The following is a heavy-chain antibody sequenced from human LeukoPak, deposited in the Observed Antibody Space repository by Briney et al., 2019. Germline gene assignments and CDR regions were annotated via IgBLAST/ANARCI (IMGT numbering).Heavy chain of an antibody. CDR1: GGSISSHYY. Sequence: KTSETLSLTCTVSGGSISSHYYWNWFRQPAGKGLEWIGRIYSSGNSYYNASLQSRVTMSVDTSKNQFSLRLSSVTVADTAVYYCARERYYDGSDNCFELGHWGQGTLVTVSS. CDR2: IYSSGNS. V-gene: IGHV4-4*07. D-gene: IGHD3-22*01. CDR3: ARERYYDGSDNCFELGH. J-gene: IGHJ1*01.